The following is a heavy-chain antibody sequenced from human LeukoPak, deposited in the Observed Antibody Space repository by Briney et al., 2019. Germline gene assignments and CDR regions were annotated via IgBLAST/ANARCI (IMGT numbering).Heavy chain of an antibody. V-gene: IGHV3-21*01. D-gene: IGHD3-22*01. CDR2: ISSSSSYI. CDR3: ARDVAIDYYDSSGYSPFDY. CDR1: GFTFSSYS. Sequence: PGGSLRLSCAASGFTFSSYSMNWVRQAPGKGLEWVSSISSSSSYIYYADSVKGRFTISRDNAKNSLYLQMNSLRAEDTAVYYCARDVAIDYYDSSGYSPFDYWGQGTLVTVSS. J-gene: IGHJ4*02.